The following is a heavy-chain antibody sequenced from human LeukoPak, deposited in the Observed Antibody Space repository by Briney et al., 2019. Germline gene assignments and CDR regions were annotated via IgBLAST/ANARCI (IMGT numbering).Heavy chain of an antibody. CDR1: GFTFSNYD. J-gene: IGHJ6*02. D-gene: IGHD2-2*01. CDR3: ARGSCSSSSCYEILNGLDV. Sequence: GGSLTLSCTASGFTFSNYDMNWVRQAAGKGLEWVACIYAAGDTYYTGSVKGPFTISRENAKKSFYLQLNTLRAGDTAVYYCARGSCSSSSCYEILNGLDVWGQGAPVTLSS. CDR2: IYAAGDT. V-gene: IGHV3-13*01.